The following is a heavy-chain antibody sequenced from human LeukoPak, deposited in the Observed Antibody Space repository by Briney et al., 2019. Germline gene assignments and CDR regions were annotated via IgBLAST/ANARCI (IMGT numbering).Heavy chain of an antibody. D-gene: IGHD2-15*01. J-gene: IGHJ4*02. CDR2: ISYDGSNK. Sequence: GGSLRLSCAASGFTFSSYAMHWVRQAPGKGLEWVAVISYDGSNKYYADSVKGRFTISRDNSKNTLYLQMNSLRAEDTAVYYCARSGYCSGGSCYSSRSRILPSFDYWGQGTLVTVSS. V-gene: IGHV3-30*04. CDR1: GFTFSSYA. CDR3: ARSGYCSGGSCYSSRSRILPSFDY.